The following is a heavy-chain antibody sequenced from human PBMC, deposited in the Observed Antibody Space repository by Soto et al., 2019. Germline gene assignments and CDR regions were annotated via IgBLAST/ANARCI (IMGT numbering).Heavy chain of an antibody. CDR3: ARGGPAAGFDL. CDR1: GYTFITND. J-gene: IGHJ5*02. CDR2: MKPSTGYS. D-gene: IGHD6-13*01. V-gene: IGHV1-8*01. Sequence: QVQLVHSGAEVKKPGASVKVSCKASGYTFITNDINWVRQASGQGLEWMGWMKPSTGYSGSDPDFQGRITMTRDTATSTAYMELSSLKFEDTAVYYCARGGPAAGFDLWGQGSLVTVSS.